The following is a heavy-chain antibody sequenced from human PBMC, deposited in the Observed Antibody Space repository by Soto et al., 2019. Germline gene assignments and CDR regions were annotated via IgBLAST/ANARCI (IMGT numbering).Heavy chain of an antibody. J-gene: IGHJ3*02. Sequence: PGESLKISCQGSGYTFTSYGISWVRQVPGKGLEWMGWINACNGNTIYGQKLQGRVTMTADTSTSTAYMELRSQGSEDTAVYYCARDRIFLEWLSFPFDIWGQGTMVTVSS. CDR3: ARDRIFLEWLSFPFDI. D-gene: IGHD3-3*01. CDR2: INACNGNT. V-gene: IGHV1-18*04. CDR1: GYTFTSYG.